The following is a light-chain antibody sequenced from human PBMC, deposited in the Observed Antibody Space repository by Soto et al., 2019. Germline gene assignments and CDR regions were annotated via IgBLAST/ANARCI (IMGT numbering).Light chain of an antibody. V-gene: IGLV4-69*01. Sequence: QPVLTQSPSASASLGASVKLTCTLSSGHSSYAIAWHQQQPEKGPRYLMKLNGDGSHSKGDGIPDRFSGSSSGAERYLTISRLQSEDDADYYCHTWGTGIQVFGGGTKLTVL. J-gene: IGLJ2*01. CDR2: LNGDGSH. CDR3: HTWGTGIQV. CDR1: SGHSSYA.